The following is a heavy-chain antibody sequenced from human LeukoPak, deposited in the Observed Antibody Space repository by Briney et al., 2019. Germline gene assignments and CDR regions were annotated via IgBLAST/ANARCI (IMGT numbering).Heavy chain of an antibody. V-gene: IGHV4-4*02. CDR2: IYHSGST. CDR3: ARGTTASDLDGTAY. Sequence: SETLSLTCAVSGGSISSSNWWSWVRQPPGKGLEWIGEIYHSGSTNYNPSLKSRVTISVDKSKNQFSLKLSSVTAADTAVYYCARGTTASDLDGTAYWGQGTLVTVSS. D-gene: IGHD1/OR15-1a*01. CDR1: GGSISSSNW. J-gene: IGHJ4*02.